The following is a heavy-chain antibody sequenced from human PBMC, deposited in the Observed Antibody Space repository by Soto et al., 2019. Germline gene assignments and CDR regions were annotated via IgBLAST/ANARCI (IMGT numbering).Heavy chain of an antibody. Sequence: QVQLVESGGGVVQPGRSLRLSCAASGFTFSSYGMHWVRQAPGKGLEWVEVISYDGSNKYYADSVKGRFTISRDNSKNTLYLQMSSLRAEDTAVYYCGKRGYGGNSYYYYYGMDVWGQGTTVTVSS. CDR2: ISYDGSNK. CDR3: GKRGYGGNSYYYYYGMDV. V-gene: IGHV3-30*18. D-gene: IGHD2-21*02. CDR1: GFTFSSYG. J-gene: IGHJ6*02.